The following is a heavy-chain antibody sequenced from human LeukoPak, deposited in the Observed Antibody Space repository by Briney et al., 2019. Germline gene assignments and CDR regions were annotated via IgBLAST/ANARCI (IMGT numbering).Heavy chain of an antibody. V-gene: IGHV3-21*01. CDR2: ISSSSSYI. D-gene: IGHD2-21*02. CDR3: ARGRTYCGGDCYHLFDY. Sequence: GSLRLSCAASGFTFSSYSMNWVRQAPGKGLEWVSSISSSSSYIYYADSVKGRFIISRDNAKNSLYLQMNSLRAEDTAVYYCARGRTYCGGDCYHLFDYWGQGTLVTVSS. CDR1: GFTFSSYS. J-gene: IGHJ4*02.